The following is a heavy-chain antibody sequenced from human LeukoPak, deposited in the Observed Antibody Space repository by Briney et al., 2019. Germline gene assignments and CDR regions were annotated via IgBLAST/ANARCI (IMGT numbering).Heavy chain of an antibody. Sequence: GGSLRLSCAASGFTFSSYAMHWVRQAPGKGLEWVAVISYDGSNKYYADSVKGRFTISRDNSKNTLYLQMNSLRAEDTAVYYCARKSRQQLVLLGYWGQGTLVTVSS. D-gene: IGHD6-13*01. CDR1: GFTFSSYA. V-gene: IGHV3-30*04. J-gene: IGHJ4*02. CDR2: ISYDGSNK. CDR3: ARKSRQQLVLLGY.